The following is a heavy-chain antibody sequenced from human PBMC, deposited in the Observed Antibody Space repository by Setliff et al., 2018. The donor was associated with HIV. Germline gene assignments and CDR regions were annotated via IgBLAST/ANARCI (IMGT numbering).Heavy chain of an antibody. CDR1: GFTFSNFA. J-gene: IGHJ6*03. V-gene: IGHV3-30*04. Sequence: GGSLRLSCVASGFTFSNFAMHWVRQAPGKGLEWVAFIKYDGSDKYYADSVKGRFTISRDNAKNSLYLQMNSLRAEDTAVYYCARESYDILTGYYYYMDVWGKGTTVTVSS. CDR3: ARESYDILTGYYYYMDV. CDR2: IKYDGSDK. D-gene: IGHD3-9*01.